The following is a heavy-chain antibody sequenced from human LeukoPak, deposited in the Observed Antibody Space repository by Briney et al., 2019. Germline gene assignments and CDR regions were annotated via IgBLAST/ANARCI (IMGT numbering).Heavy chain of an antibody. CDR3: ARDYTGNYGWFDP. D-gene: IGHD1-26*01. V-gene: IGHV1-18*01. CDR1: GYTFTTYA. CDR2: ISAYYGNT. J-gene: IGHJ5*02. Sequence: ASVKVSCKASGYTFTTYAISWVRQAPGQGLEWMGWISAYYGNTTYAQKFQGRVTMTRDMSTSTVYMELSSLRSEDTAVYYCARDYTGNYGWFDPWGQGTLVTVSS.